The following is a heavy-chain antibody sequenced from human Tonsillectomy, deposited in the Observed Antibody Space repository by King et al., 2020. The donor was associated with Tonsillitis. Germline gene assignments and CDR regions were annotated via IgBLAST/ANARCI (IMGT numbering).Heavy chain of an antibody. Sequence: VQLVESGGGVVQPGRSLRLSCAASGFTFSSYGMHWVRQAPGKGLEWVAVISYDGSNKYYADSVKGRFTISRDNYKNSLYLQMNSLRAEDTAVYYCAKERLLAYWGQGTLVTVSS. V-gene: IGHV3-30*18. CDR2: ISYDGSNK. CDR3: AKERLLAY. CDR1: GFTFSSYG. J-gene: IGHJ4*02. D-gene: IGHD6-25*01.